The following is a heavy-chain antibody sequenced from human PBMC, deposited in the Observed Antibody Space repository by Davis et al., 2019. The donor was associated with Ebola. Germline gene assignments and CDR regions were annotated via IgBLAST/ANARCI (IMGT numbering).Heavy chain of an antibody. CDR3: AKDKGYGVPFDY. Sequence: GESLKISCAASGFTFSSYAMNWVRQAPGKGLEWVSTITGSGDSTHYADSVKGRFTISRDNSKNTLCLQMNSLRAEDTAVYYCAKDKGYGVPFDYWGQGTPVTVSS. V-gene: IGHV3-23*01. J-gene: IGHJ4*02. CDR2: ITGSGDST. CDR1: GFTFSSYA. D-gene: IGHD4-17*01.